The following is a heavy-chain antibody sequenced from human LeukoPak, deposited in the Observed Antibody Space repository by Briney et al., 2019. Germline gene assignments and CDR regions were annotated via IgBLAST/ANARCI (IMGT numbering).Heavy chain of an antibody. CDR3: ARGHSYADY. V-gene: IGHV4-34*01. Sequence: PSETLSLTCAVYGGSFSGYYWSWIRQPPGKGLEWIGEINHSGSTNYNPSLKSRVTTSVDTSKNQFSLKLSSVTAADTAVYYCARGHSYADYWGQGTQVTVSS. CDR2: INHSGST. J-gene: IGHJ4*02. CDR1: GGSFSGYY. D-gene: IGHD5-18*01.